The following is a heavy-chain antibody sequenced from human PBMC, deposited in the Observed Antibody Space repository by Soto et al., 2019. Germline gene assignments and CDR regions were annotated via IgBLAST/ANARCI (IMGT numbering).Heavy chain of an antibody. CDR3: ASPLGLLHSSLLDY. V-gene: IGHV3-74*01. D-gene: IGHD2-15*01. Sequence: PGGSLRLSCAASGFTFSSYWMHWVRQAPGKGLVWVSRINGDGSSTNYADSVKGRFTISRDNAKNTLYLQMNSLTAEDTAVYYCASPLGLLHSSLLDYWGQGTLVTVSS. CDR2: INGDGSST. J-gene: IGHJ4*02. CDR1: GFTFSSYW.